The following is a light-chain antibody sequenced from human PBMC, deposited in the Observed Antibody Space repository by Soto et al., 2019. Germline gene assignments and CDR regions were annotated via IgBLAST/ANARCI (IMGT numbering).Light chain of an antibody. CDR3: SSYAGSNIYV. CDR2: EVS. Sequence: QSALTQPPSASGSPGQSVTISCTGTSSDVGGHNYVSWYQQHPGKAPKLMIYEVSKRPSGVPDRFSGSKSGNTASLTVSGLQAEDEADYYCSSYAGSNIYVFGTGTKVTVL. J-gene: IGLJ1*01. CDR1: SSDVGGHNY. V-gene: IGLV2-8*01.